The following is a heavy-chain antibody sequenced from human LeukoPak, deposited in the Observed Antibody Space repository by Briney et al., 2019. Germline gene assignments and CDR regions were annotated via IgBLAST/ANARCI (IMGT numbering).Heavy chain of an antibody. CDR1: RFTFIRYE. Sequence: GGALLLYCAASRFTFIRYEMSGVRQGPGPGLEWVSDTNGSGGSTYYADSVKGRFPISRDNSKNTLYLQMNSLRAEDTAVYYCATITMVRGQPSWGQGTLVTVSS. CDR3: ATITMVRGQPS. V-gene: IGHV3-23*01. J-gene: IGHJ4*02. CDR2: TNGSGGST. D-gene: IGHD3-10*01.